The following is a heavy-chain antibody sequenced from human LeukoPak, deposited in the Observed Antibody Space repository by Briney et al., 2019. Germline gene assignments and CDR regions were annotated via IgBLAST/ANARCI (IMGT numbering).Heavy chain of an antibody. J-gene: IGHJ4*02. V-gene: IGHV3-9*01. CDR1: GFTFDDYA. CDR3: ARLREIPVFGVVTKSTSYFDY. CDR2: INWNSDSI. Sequence: GRSLRLSCAVSGFTFDDYAMHWVRQVPGKGLEWASGINWNSDSIGYVDSVKGRFTISRDNAKNSLYLQMNSLRAEDTAVYYCARLREIPVFGVVTKSTSYFDYWGQGTLVTVSS. D-gene: IGHD3-3*01.